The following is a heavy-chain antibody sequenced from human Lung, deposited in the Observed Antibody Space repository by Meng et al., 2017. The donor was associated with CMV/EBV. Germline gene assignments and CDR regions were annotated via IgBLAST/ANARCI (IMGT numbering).Heavy chain of an antibody. J-gene: IGHJ4*02. CDR2: ISSSSSYI. CDR3: ARAPYCSSTSCYKRGGYYFDY. CDR1: GFTFSSYS. D-gene: IGHD2-2*02. Sequence: GGSLRLSCAASGFTFSSYSMNWVRQAPGKGLEWVSSISSSSSYIYYADSVKGRFTISRDNAKNSLYLQMNSLRAEETAVYYCARAPYCSSTSCYKRGGYYFDYWGQGTLVTVSS. V-gene: IGHV3-21*01.